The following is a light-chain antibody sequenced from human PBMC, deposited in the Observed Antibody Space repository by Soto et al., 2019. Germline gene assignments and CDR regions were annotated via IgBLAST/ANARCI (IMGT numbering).Light chain of an antibody. CDR2: WAS. CDR3: HQYYSTPPA. CDR1: QSVLYSSNNKNY. J-gene: IGKJ1*01. V-gene: IGKV4-1*01. Sequence: DIVMTQSPDSLAVSLGERATINCKSSQSVLYSSNNKNYLAWYQQRPGQPPKLLIHWASTRESGVPDRFSSSGSGTDFTLTISSLQAEDVAIYYCHQYYSTPPAFGQGTKVEIK.